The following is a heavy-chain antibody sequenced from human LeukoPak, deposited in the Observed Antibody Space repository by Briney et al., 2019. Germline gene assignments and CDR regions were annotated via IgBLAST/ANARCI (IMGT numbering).Heavy chain of an antibody. J-gene: IGHJ4*02. D-gene: IGHD5-24*01. Sequence: PGGSLRLSSAASGFTFSSYSMNWVRQAPGKGLEWVSGISWNSGSIGYADSVKGRFTISRDNAKNSLYLQTNSLRAEDMALYYCAKGRDGYNFFDYWGQGTLVTVSS. CDR2: ISWNSGSI. CDR1: GFTFSSYS. V-gene: IGHV3-9*03. CDR3: AKGRDGYNFFDY.